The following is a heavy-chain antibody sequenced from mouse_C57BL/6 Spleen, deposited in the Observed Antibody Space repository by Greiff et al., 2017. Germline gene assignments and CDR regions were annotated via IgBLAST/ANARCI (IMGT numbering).Heavy chain of an antibody. J-gene: IGHJ1*03. V-gene: IGHV2-9-1*01. CDR3: ARNCPYYGSSYGYFDV. D-gene: IGHD1-1*01. CDR1: GFSLTSYA. Sequence: VKLVESGPGLVAPSQSLSITCTVSGFSLTSYAISWVRQPPGKGLEWLGVIWTGGGTNYNSALKSRLSISKDNSKSQVFLKMNSLQTDDTARYYCARNCPYYGSSYGYFDVWGTGTTVTVSS. CDR2: IWTGGGT.